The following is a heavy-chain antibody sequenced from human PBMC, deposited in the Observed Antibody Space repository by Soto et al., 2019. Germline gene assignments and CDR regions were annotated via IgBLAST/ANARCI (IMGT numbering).Heavy chain of an antibody. J-gene: IGHJ6*02. CDR3: AKEPIPLDDYYGMDV. Sequence: QVQLVESGGGVVQPGRSLRLSCAASGFTFSSYGMHWVRQAPGKGLEWVAVISYDGSNKYYADSVKGRFTISRDNSKHTLYLQMNSLRAEDTAVYYCAKEPIPLDDYYGMDVWGQGTTVTVSS. CDR1: GFTFSSYG. CDR2: ISYDGSNK. V-gene: IGHV3-30*18.